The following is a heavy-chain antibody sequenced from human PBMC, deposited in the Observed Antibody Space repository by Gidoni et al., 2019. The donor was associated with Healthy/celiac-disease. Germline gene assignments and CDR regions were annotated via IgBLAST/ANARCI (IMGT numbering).Heavy chain of an antibody. V-gene: IGHV3-23*01. CDR3: AKREDYFDY. CDR1: GFTFNSYA. Sequence: EVQLLESGGGLVQPGGSLRLPCAASGFTFNSYAMSWVRQAPEKGREWVSAISGSGGSTYYADSVKGRFTISRDNSKNTLYLQMNSLRAEDTAVYYCAKREDYFDYWGQGTLVTVSS. J-gene: IGHJ4*02. CDR2: ISGSGGST.